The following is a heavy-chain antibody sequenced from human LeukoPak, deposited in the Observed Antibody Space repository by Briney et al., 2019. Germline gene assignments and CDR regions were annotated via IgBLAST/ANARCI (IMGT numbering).Heavy chain of an antibody. CDR1: GYSISSGYY. CDR3: ARDRRYDYVWGSYRYTRTGYFDY. D-gene: IGHD3-16*02. V-gene: IGHV4-38-2*02. J-gene: IGHJ4*02. CDR2: IYHSGST. Sequence: PSETLSLTCTVSGYSISSGYYWGWIRPPPGKGLEWIGSIYHSGSTYYNPSLKSRVTISVDTSKNQFSLKLSSVTAADTAVYYCARDRRYDYVWGSYRYTRTGYFDYWGQGTLVTVSS.